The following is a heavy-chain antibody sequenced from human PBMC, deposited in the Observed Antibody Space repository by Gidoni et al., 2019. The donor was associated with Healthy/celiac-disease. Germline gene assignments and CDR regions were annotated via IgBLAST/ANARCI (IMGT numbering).Heavy chain of an antibody. CDR3: ARGHLWEQWLGYYYYYGMDV. CDR2: MNPNSGNT. Sequence: QVQLVQSGAEVKKPGASVKVSCKASGYTFTSYDINWVRQATGQGLEWMGWMNPNSGNTGYAKKFQGRVTMTRNTSISTAYMELSSLRSEDTAVYYCARGHLWEQWLGYYYYYGMDVWGQGTTVTVSS. CDR1: GYTFTSYD. D-gene: IGHD6-19*01. J-gene: IGHJ6*02. V-gene: IGHV1-8*01.